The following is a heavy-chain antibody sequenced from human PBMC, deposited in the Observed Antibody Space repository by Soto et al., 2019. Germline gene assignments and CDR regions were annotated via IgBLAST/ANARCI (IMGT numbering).Heavy chain of an antibody. CDR2: ISAYNGNT. D-gene: IGHD6-13*01. CDR1: GYTFTSYG. J-gene: IGHJ6*02. V-gene: IGHV1-18*01. Sequence: QVQLVQSRAEVKKPGASVKVSCKASGYTFTSYGISWVRQAPGQGLEWMGWISAYNGNTNYAQKLQGRVTMTTDTARSTAYMELRSLRSDDTAVYYCAIDGLDVQQLVYYYYYGMDVWGQGTTVTDSS. CDR3: AIDGLDVQQLVYYYYYGMDV.